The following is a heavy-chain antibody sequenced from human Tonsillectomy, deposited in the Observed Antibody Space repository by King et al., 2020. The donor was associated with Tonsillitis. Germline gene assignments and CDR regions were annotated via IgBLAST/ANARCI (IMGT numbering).Heavy chain of an antibody. D-gene: IGHD3-22*01. CDR3: ARTPDYYDSSGYYYRFDY. CDR2: NSACNGNT. V-gene: IGHV1-18*01. CDR1: GYTFTSYG. Sequence: VQLVESGAEVKKPGASVKVSCKASGYTFTSYGISWVRQAPGQGLEWMGWNSACNGNTNYAQKLQGRVTMTTDTSTSTAYMELRSLRSDDTAVYYCARTPDYYDSSGYYYRFDYWGQGTLVTVSS. J-gene: IGHJ4*02.